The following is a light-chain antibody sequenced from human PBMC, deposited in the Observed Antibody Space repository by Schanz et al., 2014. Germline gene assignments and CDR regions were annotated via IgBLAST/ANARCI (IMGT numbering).Light chain of an antibody. CDR3: QQYNTYWT. Sequence: DIQMTQSPSTLSASVGDTVTITCRASQSIAGNWLAWYQQKPGKAPKLLIYKASSLESGVPSRFSGSGSGTEFTLTISSLQPDDFATYYCQQYNTYWTFGQGTKVEI. V-gene: IGKV1-5*03. CDR1: QSIAGNW. CDR2: KAS. J-gene: IGKJ1*01.